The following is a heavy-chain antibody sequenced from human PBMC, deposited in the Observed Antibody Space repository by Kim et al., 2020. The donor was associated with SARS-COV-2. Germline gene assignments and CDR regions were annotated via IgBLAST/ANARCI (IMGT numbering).Heavy chain of an antibody. V-gene: IGHV3-64*01. J-gene: IGHJ4*02. CDR2: ISSSGGST. Sequence: GGSLRLSCAASGFTFSSYAMNWVRQAPGKGLECVSAISSSGGSTHYANSVKGRFTISRDNARNTLYLQMGSLRAEDMAVYYCARGDIGCSSWYYFDYWGQGTLVTVSS. CDR3: ARGDIGCSSWYYFDY. D-gene: IGHD6-13*01. CDR1: GFTFSSYA.